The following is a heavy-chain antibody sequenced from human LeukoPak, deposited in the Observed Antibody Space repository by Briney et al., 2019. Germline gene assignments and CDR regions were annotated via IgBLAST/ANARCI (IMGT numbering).Heavy chain of an antibody. CDR1: GFTFSSYG. Sequence: PGGSLRLSCAASGFTFSSYGMHWVRQAPGKGLEWVAVIWYGGSNKYYADSVKGRFTISRDNSKNTLYLQMNSLRAEDTAIYYCARGVLWQQQPGDFQHWGQGTLVTVSS. V-gene: IGHV3-33*08. CDR2: IWYGGSNK. CDR3: ARGVLWQQQPGDFQH. D-gene: IGHD6-13*01. J-gene: IGHJ1*01.